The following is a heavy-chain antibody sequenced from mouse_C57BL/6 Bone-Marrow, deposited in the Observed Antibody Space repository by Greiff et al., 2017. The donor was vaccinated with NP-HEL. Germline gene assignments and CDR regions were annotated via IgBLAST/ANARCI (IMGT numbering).Heavy chain of an antibody. CDR2: IDPENGDT. V-gene: IGHV14-4*01. CDR1: GFNIKDDY. Sequence: VQLQQSGAELVRPGASVKLSCTASGFNIKDDYMHWVKQRPEQGLEWIGWIDPENGDTEYASKFQGKATITADTSSNTAYLQLSSLTSEDTAVYYCTYYYGCDYWGQGTTLTVSS. J-gene: IGHJ2*01. CDR3: TYYYGCDY. D-gene: IGHD1-1*01.